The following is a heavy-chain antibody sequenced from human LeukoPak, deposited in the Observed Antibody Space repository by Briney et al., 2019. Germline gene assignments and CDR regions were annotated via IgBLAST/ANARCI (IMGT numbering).Heavy chain of an antibody. CDR2: MNPNSGNT. D-gene: IGHD3-22*01. CDR1: GYTFTSYD. CDR3: ARGAPDYYDSSGYNFDY. Sequence: ASVKVSCKASGYTFTSYDINWVRLATGQGLEWMGWMNPNSGNTGYAQKFQGRVTMTRNTSISTAYMELSSLRSEDTAVYYCARGAPDYYDSSGYNFDYWGQGTLVTVSS. V-gene: IGHV1-8*01. J-gene: IGHJ4*02.